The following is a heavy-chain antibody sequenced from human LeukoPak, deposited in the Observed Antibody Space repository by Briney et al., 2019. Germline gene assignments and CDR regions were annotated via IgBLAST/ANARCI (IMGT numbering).Heavy chain of an antibody. J-gene: IGHJ4*02. CDR1: GGSISSGDYY. Sequence: PSQTLSLTCTVSGGSISSGDYYWSWIRQPPGKGLEWIGYIYYSGSTYYNPSLKSRVTISVDTSNNQFSLRLSSVTAADTAVYYCARAHSSSGRVDYWGQGTLVTVSS. CDR3: ARAHSSSGRVDY. CDR2: IYYSGST. V-gene: IGHV4-30-4*08. D-gene: IGHD6-6*01.